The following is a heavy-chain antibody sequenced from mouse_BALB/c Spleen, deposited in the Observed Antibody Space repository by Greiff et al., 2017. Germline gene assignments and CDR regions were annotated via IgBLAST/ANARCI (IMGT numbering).Heavy chain of an antibody. CDR3: ARGYYGVYYFDY. J-gene: IGHJ2*01. Sequence: EVKLLESGPELEKPGASVKISCKASGYSFTGYNMNWVKQSNGKSLEWIGNIDPYYGGTSYNQKFKGKATLTVDKSSSTAYMQLKSLTSEDSAVYYCARGYYGVYYFDYWGQGTTLTVSS. V-gene: IGHV1-39*01. CDR2: IDPYYGGT. CDR1: GYSFTGYN. D-gene: IGHD1-1*01.